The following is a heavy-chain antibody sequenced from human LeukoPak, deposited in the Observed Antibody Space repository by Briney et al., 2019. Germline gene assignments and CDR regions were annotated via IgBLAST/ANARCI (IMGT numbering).Heavy chain of an antibody. V-gene: IGHV3-7*01. J-gene: IGHJ4*02. D-gene: IGHD2-15*01. Sequence: PGGSLRLSCAASGFTFSSYWMSWVRQAPGKGLEWVANIKQDGSEKYYVDSVKGRFTISRDNAKNSLYLQMNSLRAEDTAVYYCARDGVYCSGGSCYFHFDYWGQGTLVTVSS. CDR2: IKQDGSEK. CDR3: ARDGVYCSGGSCYFHFDY. CDR1: GFTFSSYW.